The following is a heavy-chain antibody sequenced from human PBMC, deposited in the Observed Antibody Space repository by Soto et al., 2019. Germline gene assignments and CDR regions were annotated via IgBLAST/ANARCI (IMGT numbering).Heavy chain of an antibody. Sequence: QVQLQESGPGLVKPSETLSLTCTVSGGSISSYYWSWIRQPPGKGLEWIWYIYYSGTTNYNPSLQSRVTISVDTSKNQLSLKLSSVTAADTAVYYCARRYGYSFDYWGQGTLVTVSS. CDR1: GGSISSYY. CDR3: ARRYGYSFDY. CDR2: IYYSGTT. J-gene: IGHJ4*02. V-gene: IGHV4-59*08. D-gene: IGHD5-18*01.